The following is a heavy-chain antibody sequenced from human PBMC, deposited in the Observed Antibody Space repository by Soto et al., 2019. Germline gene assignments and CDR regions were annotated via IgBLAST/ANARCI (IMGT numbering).Heavy chain of an antibody. Sequence: QVQLXXSGPGLVKPXXXXSLTXTVXGGSISSGGYYWSWIRQHPGKGLEWIGYIYYSGSTYYNPSLKSRVTISVDTSKNQFSLKLSSVTAADTAVYYCAREYYDILTGYRLFDYWGQGTLVTVSS. V-gene: IGHV4-31*02. CDR1: GGSISSGGYY. CDR3: AREYYDILTGYRLFDY. J-gene: IGHJ4*02. D-gene: IGHD3-9*01. CDR2: IYYSGST.